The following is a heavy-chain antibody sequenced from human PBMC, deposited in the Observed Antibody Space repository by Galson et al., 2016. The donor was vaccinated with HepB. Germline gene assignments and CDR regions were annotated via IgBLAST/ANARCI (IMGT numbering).Heavy chain of an antibody. D-gene: IGHD4-23*01. J-gene: IGHJ4*02. CDR3: TRGADFGGYVDF. Sequence: SLRLSCAASGFTVSSNYMSWVRQAPGKGLEWVSVIYSGGSTSYADSVKGRFTISRDHAKNTVYLQMSSLRAEDTAVYYCTRGADFGGYVDFWGQGALVTVSP. CDR1: GFTVSSNY. CDR2: IYSGGST. V-gene: IGHV3-53*01.